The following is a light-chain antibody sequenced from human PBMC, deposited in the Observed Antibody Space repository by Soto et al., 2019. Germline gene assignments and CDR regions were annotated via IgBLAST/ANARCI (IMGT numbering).Light chain of an antibody. V-gene: IGKV1-5*01. CDR3: QQYNSYSGT. CDR2: DAS. J-gene: IGKJ1*01. Sequence: DIQMTQSPSTLSASVGDRVTITCRASQSINNCLAWYQQKPGKAPKLLIYDASSLESGVPSRFSGSGSGTEFSLTISSLQPDDFETYFCQQYNSYSGTFGQGTKVEIK. CDR1: QSINNC.